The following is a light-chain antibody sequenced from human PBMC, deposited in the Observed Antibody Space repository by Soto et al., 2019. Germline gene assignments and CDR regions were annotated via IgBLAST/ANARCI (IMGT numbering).Light chain of an antibody. CDR3: QQYQNSPRT. CDR2: ATS. Sequence: EVVLTQSPATLSLSPGEGATLSCRASQSIGNYLAWYQQKPGQAPRLLIYATSNRATGIPARFSGSGSGTEFTLTISSLQSEDFAVYYCQQYQNSPRTFGQGTKVDIK. V-gene: IGKV3-15*01. J-gene: IGKJ1*01. CDR1: QSIGNY.